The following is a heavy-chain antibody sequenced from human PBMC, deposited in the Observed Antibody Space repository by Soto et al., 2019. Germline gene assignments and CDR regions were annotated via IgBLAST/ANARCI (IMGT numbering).Heavy chain of an antibody. CDR1: GFTVSSNY. Sequence: GGSLRLSCAASGFTVSSNYMSWVRQAPGKGLEWVSVIYSGGSTYYADSVKGRLTISRDNSKNTLYLQMNSLRAEDTAVYYCARETLEYSSSSRYFDYWGQGTLVTVSS. CDR2: IYSGGST. J-gene: IGHJ4*02. CDR3: ARETLEYSSSSRYFDY. V-gene: IGHV3-66*01. D-gene: IGHD6-6*01.